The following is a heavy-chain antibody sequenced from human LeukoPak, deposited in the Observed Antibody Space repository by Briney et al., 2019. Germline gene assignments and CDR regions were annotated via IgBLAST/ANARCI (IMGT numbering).Heavy chain of an antibody. J-gene: IGHJ4*02. Sequence: GGSLRLSCAASGFTVSSNYMSWVRQAPGKGLEWVSAISGSGGSTYYADSVKGRFTISRDNSKNTLYLQMNSLRAEDTAVYYCAKAYDFWSGYYGYYFDYWGQGTLVTVSS. D-gene: IGHD3-3*01. V-gene: IGHV3-23*01. CDR3: AKAYDFWSGYYGYYFDY. CDR2: ISGSGGST. CDR1: GFTVSSNY.